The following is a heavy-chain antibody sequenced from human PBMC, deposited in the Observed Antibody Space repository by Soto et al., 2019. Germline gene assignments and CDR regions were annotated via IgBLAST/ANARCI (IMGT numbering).Heavy chain of an antibody. D-gene: IGHD1-26*01. V-gene: IGHV1-69*02. CDR3: ASGPGRAACVGMDV. CDR1: GGTFSSYT. Sequence: QVQLVQSGAEVKKPGSSVKVSCKASGGTFSSYTISWVRQAHGQGLEWMGRIIPILGIANYAQKFPGRVTITADKSASTAYMALSSLRSEDTAVYYCASGPGRAACVGMDVGGQVTTVTFS. CDR2: IIPILGIA. J-gene: IGHJ6*02.